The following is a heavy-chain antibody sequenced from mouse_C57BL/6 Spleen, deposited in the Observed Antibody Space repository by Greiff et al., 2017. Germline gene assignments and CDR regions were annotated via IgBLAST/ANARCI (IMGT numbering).Heavy chain of an antibody. CDR1: GYTFTSYW. CDR2: IDPSDSYT. J-gene: IGHJ1*03. Sequence: SGAELVMPGASVKLSCKASGYTFTSYWMHWVKQRPGQGLEWIGEIDPSDSYTNYNQKFKGKSTLTVDKSSSTAYMQLSSLTSEDSAVYYCARDAYGNYGYFDVWGTGSTVTVSS. D-gene: IGHD2-1*01. V-gene: IGHV1-69*01. CDR3: ARDAYGNYGYFDV.